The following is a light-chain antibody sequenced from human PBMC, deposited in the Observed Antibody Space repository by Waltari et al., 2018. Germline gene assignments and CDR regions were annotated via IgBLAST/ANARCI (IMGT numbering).Light chain of an antibody. CDR2: EVS. V-gene: IGLV2-18*02. CDR3: SSYTRSSTLV. CDR1: RSDVGGYNR. J-gene: IGLJ2*01. Sequence: QSALTQPPSVSGSPGQSVTISCTGTRSDVGGYNRVSWYQQPPGTAPKLIIYEVSDRPSALPVRFSWSKAHNTASLTISGLQAEDAADYYCSSYTRSSTLVFGGGTKLTVL.